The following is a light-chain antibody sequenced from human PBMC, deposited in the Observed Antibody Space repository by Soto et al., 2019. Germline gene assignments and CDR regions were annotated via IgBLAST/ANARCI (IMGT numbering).Light chain of an antibody. CDR3: QQYNSYLYT. V-gene: IGKV1-5*03. Sequence: DIQMTQSPSTLCASVGDRVTITCRASQSISSWLAWYQQKPGKAPKLLIYKASSLESGVPSRFSGSGSGTEFTLTISSLQPDDFATYYCQQYNSYLYTFGQGTKVDIK. CDR1: QSISSW. J-gene: IGKJ2*01. CDR2: KAS.